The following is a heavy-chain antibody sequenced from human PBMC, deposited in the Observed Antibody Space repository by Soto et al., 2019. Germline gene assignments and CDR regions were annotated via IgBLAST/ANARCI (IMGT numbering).Heavy chain of an antibody. D-gene: IGHD3-22*01. Sequence: ASVKVSCKVSGYTLTELSMHWVRQAPGKGLEWMGGFDPEDGETIYAQKFQGRVTMTEDTSTDTAYMELSSLRSEDTAVYDCATDSGYYGSSGVFDYWGQGTMVTVYS. J-gene: IGHJ4*02. V-gene: IGHV1-24*01. CDR2: FDPEDGET. CDR3: ATDSGYYGSSGVFDY. CDR1: GYTLTELS.